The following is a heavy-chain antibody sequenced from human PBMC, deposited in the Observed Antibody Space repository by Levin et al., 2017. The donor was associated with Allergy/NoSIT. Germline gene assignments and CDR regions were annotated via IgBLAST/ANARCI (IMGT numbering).Heavy chain of an antibody. V-gene: IGHV3-74*01. CDR3: ASRGDWSNDYMND. J-gene: IGHJ4*02. CDR1: GFTFSNYW. D-gene: IGHD3-16*01. CDR2: INIDGRRT. Sequence: GGSLRLPCAASGFTFSNYWMHWVRQAPGKGLGWVSRINIDGRRTSNADSVRGRFTISRDNAKNTLYLQMNSLSAEDTAVYYCASRGDWSNDYMNDWGQGTLVTVSS.